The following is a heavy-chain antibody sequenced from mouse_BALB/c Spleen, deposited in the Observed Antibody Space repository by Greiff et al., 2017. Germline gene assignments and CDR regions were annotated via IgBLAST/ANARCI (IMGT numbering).Heavy chain of an antibody. Sequence: QVQLQQSGPGLVAPSQSLSITCTVSGFSLTGYGVNWVRQPPGKGLEWLGMIWGDGSTDYNSALKSRLSISKDNSKSQVFLKMNSLQTDDTARYYCARATGTYAMDYWGQGTSVTVSS. CDR3: ARATGTYAMDY. J-gene: IGHJ4*01. V-gene: IGHV2-6-7*01. CDR2: IWGDGST. D-gene: IGHD4-1*02. CDR1: GFSLTGYG.